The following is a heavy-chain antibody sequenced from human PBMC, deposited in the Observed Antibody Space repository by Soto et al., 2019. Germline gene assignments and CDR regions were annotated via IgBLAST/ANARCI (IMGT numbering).Heavy chain of an antibody. CDR1: GFTFSSYS. D-gene: IGHD3-10*01. Sequence: SLRLSCAASGFTFSSYSMNWVRQAPGKGLEWVSSISSSSSYIYYADSVKGRFTISRDNAKNSLYLQMNSLRAEDTAVYYCARDFGITPIGPVFDYCGQGTLVIVSS. CDR3: ARDFGITPIGPVFDY. J-gene: IGHJ4*02. CDR2: ISSSSSYI. V-gene: IGHV3-21*01.